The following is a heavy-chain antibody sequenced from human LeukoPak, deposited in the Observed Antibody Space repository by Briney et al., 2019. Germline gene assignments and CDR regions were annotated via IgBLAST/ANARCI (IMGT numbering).Heavy chain of an antibody. D-gene: IGHD6-6*01. CDR1: GGSISSGGYY. Sequence: SETLSLTCTVSGGSISSGGYYWSWIRQPPGKGLEWVGYIYHSGSTYYNPSLKSRVTISVDRSKNQFSLKLSSVTAADTAVYYCARAIAAQANWFDPWGQGTLVTVSS. J-gene: IGHJ5*02. CDR2: IYHSGST. CDR3: ARAIAAQANWFDP. V-gene: IGHV4-30-2*01.